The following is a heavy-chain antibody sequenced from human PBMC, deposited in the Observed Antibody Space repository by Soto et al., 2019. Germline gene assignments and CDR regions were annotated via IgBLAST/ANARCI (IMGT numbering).Heavy chain of an antibody. D-gene: IGHD7-27*01. CDR3: AREWGLLPYYVMNV. CDR1: GDSVTSGSYY. J-gene: IGHJ6*02. Sequence: XETLSLTCIVSGDSVTSGSYYWTWLRQPPGKGLEWIGYISYTGRTKYNPSLQSRVTISVDTSKNDFALNLSSVTAADTAVYFCAREWGLLPYYVMNVWGQGPAVTVSS. V-gene: IGHV4-61*03. CDR2: ISYTGRT.